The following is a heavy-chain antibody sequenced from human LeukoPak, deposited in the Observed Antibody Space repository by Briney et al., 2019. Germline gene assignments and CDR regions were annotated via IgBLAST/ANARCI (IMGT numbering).Heavy chain of an antibody. D-gene: IGHD3-3*01. V-gene: IGHV4-4*02. Sequence: PSETLSLTCAVSGGSVSSTNWWTWFRQPPGKGLEWIGEVHLDGRTNYNPSLTGRLTMSVDLYENHISLKLTSVTAADTAVYYCAREGGFYRPLDYSGQGTLITVSS. CDR1: GGSVSSTNW. J-gene: IGHJ4*02. CDR2: VHLDGRT. CDR3: AREGGFYRPLDY.